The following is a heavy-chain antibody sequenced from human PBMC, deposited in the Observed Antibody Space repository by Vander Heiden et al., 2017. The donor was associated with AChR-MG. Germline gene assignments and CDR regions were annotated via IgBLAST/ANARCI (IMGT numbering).Heavy chain of an antibody. CDR3: ARVVVVAATGAGWFDP. J-gene: IGHJ5*02. D-gene: IGHD2-15*01. CDR1: GGSISSGGYY. V-gene: IGHV4-31*03. CDR2: IYYSGST. Sequence: QVQLQESGPGLVKPSQTLSLTCTVSGGSISSGGYYWSWIRQHPGKGLEWIGYIYYSGSTYYNPSLKSRVTISVDTSKNQFSLKLSSVTAADTAVYYCARVVVVAATGAGWFDPWGQGTLVTVSS.